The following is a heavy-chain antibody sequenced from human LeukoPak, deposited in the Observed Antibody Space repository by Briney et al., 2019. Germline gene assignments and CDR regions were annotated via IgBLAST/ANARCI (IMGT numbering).Heavy chain of an antibody. CDR1: GGTFSSYG. Sequence: ASVKVSCKASGGTFSSYGISWVRQAPGQGLEWMGWISPYNGNTNYAQKLQGRVTMTTDTPTSTAYMELRSLRSDDTAVYYCARDRAVVVAATDYWGQGTLVTVSS. CDR2: ISPYNGNT. CDR3: ARDRAVVVAATDY. J-gene: IGHJ4*02. V-gene: IGHV1-18*01. D-gene: IGHD2-15*01.